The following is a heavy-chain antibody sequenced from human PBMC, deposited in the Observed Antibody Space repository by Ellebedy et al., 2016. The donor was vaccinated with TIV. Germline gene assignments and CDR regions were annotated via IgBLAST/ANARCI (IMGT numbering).Heavy chain of an antibody. V-gene: IGHV3-30*02. J-gene: IGHJ4*02. CDR2: IQCDGSNR. Sequence: GESLKISCAASGFAFSTYGMHWVRQAPGKGLEWVAFIQCDGSNRYYTDSVKGRFTISRDNAKNSLYLQMNSLRAEDTAVYYCASGFTYSGSWYWGQGTLVTVSS. D-gene: IGHD6-25*01. CDR3: ASGFTYSGSWY. CDR1: GFAFSTYG.